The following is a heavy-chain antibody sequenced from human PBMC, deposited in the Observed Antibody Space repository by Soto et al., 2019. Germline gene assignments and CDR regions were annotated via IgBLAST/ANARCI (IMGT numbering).Heavy chain of an antibody. CDR1: GFTFSSYA. D-gene: IGHD3-3*01. V-gene: IGHV3-23*01. CDR2: ISGSGGST. Sequence: LRLSCAASGFTFSSYAMSWVRQAPGKGLEWVSAISGSGGSTYYADSVKGRFTISRDNSKNTLYLQVNSLRAEDTAVYYCAKVSREGYYDFWSGYFPGYYGMDVWGQGTTVTVSS. CDR3: AKVSREGYYDFWSGYFPGYYGMDV. J-gene: IGHJ6*02.